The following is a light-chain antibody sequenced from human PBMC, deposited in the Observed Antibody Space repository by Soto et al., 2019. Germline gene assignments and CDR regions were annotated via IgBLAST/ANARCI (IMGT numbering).Light chain of an antibody. V-gene: IGKV1-39*01. CDR3: QQSYSTPQT. CDR2: AAS. CDR1: QSISSY. J-gene: IGKJ1*01. Sequence: DIQMTQSPSSLSASVGDRVTITCRASQSISSYLNWYQQKPGKAPKLLIYAASSLQSGVPSRFSGSGSGTDFTLTISSLQPEDCATYYCQQSYSTPQTFGQGTKVELK.